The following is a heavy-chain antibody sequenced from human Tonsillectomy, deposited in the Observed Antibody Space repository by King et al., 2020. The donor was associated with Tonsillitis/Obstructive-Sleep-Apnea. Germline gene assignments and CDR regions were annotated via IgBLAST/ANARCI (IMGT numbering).Heavy chain of an antibody. D-gene: IGHD3-3*01. CDR2: IYPGDSDT. CDR1: GYNFTTYW. CDR3: ARGNNFWSGYYDEQYYYYYMDV. V-gene: IGHV5-51*01. Sequence: DVQLVESGAEVKKPGESLKISCKGSGYNFTTYWIAWVRQMPGKGLEWMGIIYPGDSDTRHSPSFQGQVTISADKSISTAYLQWSSLKASDTAMYYCARGNNFWSGYYDEQYYYYYMDVWGKGTTVTVSS. J-gene: IGHJ6*03.